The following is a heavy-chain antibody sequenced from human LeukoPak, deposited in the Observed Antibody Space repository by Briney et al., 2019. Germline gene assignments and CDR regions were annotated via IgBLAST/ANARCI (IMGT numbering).Heavy chain of an antibody. CDR3: ARAGHGSYRHDY. D-gene: IGHD1-26*01. CDR1: GYTFTGYY. J-gene: IGHJ4*02. Sequence: GASVTVSCKASGYTFTGYYMHWVRQAPGQGLEWMGRINPNSGGTNYAQKFQGRVTMTRDTSISTAYMELSRLRSDDTAVYYCARAGHGSYRHDYWGQGTLVTVSS. CDR2: INPNSGGT. V-gene: IGHV1-2*06.